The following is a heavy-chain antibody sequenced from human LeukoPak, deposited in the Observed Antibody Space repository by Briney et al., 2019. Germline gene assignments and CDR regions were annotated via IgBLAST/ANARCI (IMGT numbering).Heavy chain of an antibody. D-gene: IGHD3-10*01. J-gene: IGHJ6*02. CDR3: AKGVSGTNFGMDV. Sequence: GESLKISCEGSGYNFTIHYIAWVRQMPGKGLEWIGIIYPADSDTRYSPSFQGQVTISADKSISTAYLQWSSLKASDSAMYYCAKGVSGTNFGMDVWGQGTTVIVS. CDR2: IYPADSDT. CDR1: GYNFTIHY. V-gene: IGHV5-51*01.